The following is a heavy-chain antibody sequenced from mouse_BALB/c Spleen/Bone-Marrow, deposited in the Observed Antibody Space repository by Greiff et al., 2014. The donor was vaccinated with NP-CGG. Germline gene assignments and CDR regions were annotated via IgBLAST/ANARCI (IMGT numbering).Heavy chain of an antibody. CDR1: GYTFTSYW. Sequence: QVQLQQSGAELVRPEASVKLSCKTSGYTFTSYWINWVKQRPGQGLEWIGNIYPSDNYTNYNQMFKDKATLTVDISSTTAYMQLSSPTSEDSAVYYCTRTYEYFDYWGQGTTLTVSS. CDR3: TRTYEYFDY. J-gene: IGHJ2*01. V-gene: IGHV1-69*02. CDR2: IYPSDNYT. D-gene: IGHD2-3*01.